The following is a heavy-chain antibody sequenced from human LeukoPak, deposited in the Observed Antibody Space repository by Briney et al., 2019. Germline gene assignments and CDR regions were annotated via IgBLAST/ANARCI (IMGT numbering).Heavy chain of an antibody. CDR2: IYYSGST. CDR3: ARAGRRYYYGMDV. J-gene: IGHJ6*02. V-gene: IGHV4-59*01. CDR1: GGSISSYY. Sequence: PSETLSLTCTVSGGSISSYYWSWIRQPPGKGLEWIGYIYYSGSTNYNPSLKSRVTISVDTSKNQFSLKLSSVTAADKAVYYCARAGRRYYYGMDVWGQGTTVTVSS.